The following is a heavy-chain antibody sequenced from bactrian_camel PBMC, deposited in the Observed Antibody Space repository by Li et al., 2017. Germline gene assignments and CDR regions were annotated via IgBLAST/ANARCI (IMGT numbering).Heavy chain of an antibody. J-gene: IGHJ4*01. CDR2: IYSGGGRT. CDR3: AADSAPAPRCMQVPVLNYQY. CDR1: RLPYSYCV. D-gene: IGHD2*01. V-gene: IGHV3S63*01. Sequence: HVQLVESGGGSVEAGGSLRLSCAASRLPYSYCVGWFRQAPGKEREGVASIYSGGGRTYYADSVKGRFTISQDTAKNTVYLQMNSLKPEDTGMYYCAADSAPAPRCMQVPVLNYQYRGQGTQVTVS.